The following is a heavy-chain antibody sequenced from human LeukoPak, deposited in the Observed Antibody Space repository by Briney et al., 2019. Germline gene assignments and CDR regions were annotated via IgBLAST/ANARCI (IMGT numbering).Heavy chain of an antibody. Sequence: SVKVSCKASGGTFSSYAISWVRQAPGQGLEWMGRIIPILGIANYEQKFQGRVTITADKSTSTAYMELSSLRSEDTAVYYCARERDQGVRGVITDFGYWGQGTLVTVSS. V-gene: IGHV1-69*04. J-gene: IGHJ4*02. D-gene: IGHD3-10*01. CDR2: IIPILGIA. CDR1: GGTFSSYA. CDR3: ARERDQGVRGVITDFGY.